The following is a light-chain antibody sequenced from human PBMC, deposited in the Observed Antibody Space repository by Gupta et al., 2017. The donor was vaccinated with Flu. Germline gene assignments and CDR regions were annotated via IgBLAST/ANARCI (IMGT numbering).Light chain of an antibody. Sequence: QSALTQPPSVSGSPGQSVTISCTGTSSDVGTYNRVSWYQQSPGTAPKLMIYEVSNRPSGVPDRFSGSKSGNTASLTISGRQGEDEADYYCSSYTSSDTFVFGTGTKVTVL. V-gene: IGLV2-18*02. CDR2: EVS. J-gene: IGLJ1*01. CDR1: SSDVGTYNR. CDR3: SSYTSSDTFV.